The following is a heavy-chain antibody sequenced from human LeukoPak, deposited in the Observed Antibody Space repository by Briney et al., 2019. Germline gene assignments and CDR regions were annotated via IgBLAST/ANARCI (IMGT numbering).Heavy chain of an antibody. V-gene: IGHV3-30*18. CDR2: ISYDGSNK. Sequence: GRSLRLSCAASGFTFSSYGMHWVRQAPGKGLEWVAVISYDGSNKYYADSVKGRFTISRDNSKNTLYLQMNGLRAEDTAVYYCAKGDYYDSSGYYYDYWGQGTLVTVSS. J-gene: IGHJ4*02. D-gene: IGHD3-22*01. CDR1: GFTFSSYG. CDR3: AKGDYYDSSGYYYDY.